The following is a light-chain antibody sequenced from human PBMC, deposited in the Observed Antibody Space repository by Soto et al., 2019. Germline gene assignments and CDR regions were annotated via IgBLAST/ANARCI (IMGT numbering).Light chain of an antibody. V-gene: IGLV1-51*01. CDR3: GTWDSSLSAYV. CDR2: DNN. CDR1: RTDGDGHDY. J-gene: IGLJ1*01. Sequence: QSVLTQPASVSGSPGQSIAISNIGVRTDGDGHDYVSWYQQLPGTAPKLPIYDNNKRPSGIPDRFSGSKSGTSATLGITGLQTGDEADYYCGTWDSSLSAYVFGTGTKVTVL.